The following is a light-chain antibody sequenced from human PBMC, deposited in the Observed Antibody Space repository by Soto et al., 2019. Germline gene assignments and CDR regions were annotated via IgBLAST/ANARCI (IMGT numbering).Light chain of an antibody. CDR3: QQYDNWPPIT. V-gene: IGKV3-15*01. CDR1: QSVSSN. J-gene: IGKJ5*01. CDR2: GAS. Sequence: EIVLTQSPGTLALSPGERATLXCRASQSVSSNLAWYQQKPGQAPRLLIYGASTRATGIPARFSGSGSGTEFTLTISSLQSEDFAVYYCQQYDNWPPITFGQGTRLEIK.